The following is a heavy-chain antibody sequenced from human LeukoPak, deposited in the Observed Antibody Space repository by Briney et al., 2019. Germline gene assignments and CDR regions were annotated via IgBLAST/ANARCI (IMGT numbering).Heavy chain of an antibody. D-gene: IGHD6-25*01. CDR3: AKVIAATLDY. CDR2: ISGSGGST. J-gene: IGHJ4*02. V-gene: IGHV3-23*01. Sequence: PGGSLRLSCAASGFTFSSYGMSWVRQAPGKGLEWVSAISGSGGSTYYADSVKGRFTISRDNSKNTLYLQMNSLRAEDTAVYHCAKVIAATLDYWGQGTLVTVSS. CDR1: GFTFSSYG.